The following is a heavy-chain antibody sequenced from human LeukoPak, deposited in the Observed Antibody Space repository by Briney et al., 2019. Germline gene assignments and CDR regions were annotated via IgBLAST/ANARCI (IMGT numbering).Heavy chain of an antibody. CDR3: ARDSRGDFDYYYYGMDV. J-gene: IGHJ6*02. Sequence: SVKVSCKASGGTFSSYAISWVRQAPGQGLEWMGGIIPIFGTANYAQKFQGRVTITADESTSTAYMELSSLRSEDTAVYYCARDSRGDFDYYYYGMDVWGQGTTVTVSS. V-gene: IGHV1-69*01. D-gene: IGHD2-21*02. CDR1: GGTFSSYA. CDR2: IIPIFGTA.